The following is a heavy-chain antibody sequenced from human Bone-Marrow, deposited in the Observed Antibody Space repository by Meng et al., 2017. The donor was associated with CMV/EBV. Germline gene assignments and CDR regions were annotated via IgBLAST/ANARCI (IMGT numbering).Heavy chain of an antibody. V-gene: IGHV3-23*01. Sequence: GGSLRLSCAASGFTFSSYWLQWVRQAPGKGLVWVSAISGSGGSTYYADSVKGRFTISRDNSKNTLYLQMNSLRAEDTAVYYCASDCSSSNSDYWGQGTLVTVSS. CDR3: ASDCSSSNSDY. CDR1: GFTFSSYW. D-gene: IGHD6-6*01. J-gene: IGHJ4*02. CDR2: ISGSGGST.